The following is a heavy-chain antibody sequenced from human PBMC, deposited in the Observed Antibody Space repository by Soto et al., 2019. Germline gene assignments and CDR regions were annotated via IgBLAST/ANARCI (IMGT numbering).Heavy chain of an antibody. CDR1: GFILSSYA. V-gene: IGHV3-30-3*01. D-gene: IGHD6-13*01. CDR2: ISYDGSNK. Sequence: LRLSCAASGFILSSYAMHRVRQAPGKGLEWVAVISYDGSNKYYADSVKGRFTISRDNSKNTLYLQMNSLRAEDTAVYYCARDWQQLVIYYYYGMDVWGQGTTVTVSS. J-gene: IGHJ6*02. CDR3: ARDWQQLVIYYYYGMDV.